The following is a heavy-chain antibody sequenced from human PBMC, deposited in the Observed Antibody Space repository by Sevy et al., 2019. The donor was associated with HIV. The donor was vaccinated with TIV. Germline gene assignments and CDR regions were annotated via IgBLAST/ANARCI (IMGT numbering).Heavy chain of an antibody. D-gene: IGHD3-3*01. CDR1: GFTFSNAW. J-gene: IGHJ3*02. Sequence: GGSLRLSCAASGFTFSNAWMSWVRQAPGKGLEWVGRIKSKTDGGTTDYAAPVKGRLTISTDDSKNTLYLQMNSLKTEDTAVYYCTTDTGISDYDFWSGRDDTFDNWGQGTMVTVSS. CDR3: TTDTGISDYDFWSGRDDTFDN. CDR2: IKSKTDGGTT. V-gene: IGHV3-15*01.